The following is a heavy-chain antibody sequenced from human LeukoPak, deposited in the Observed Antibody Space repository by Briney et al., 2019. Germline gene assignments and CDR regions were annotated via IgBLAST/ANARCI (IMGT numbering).Heavy chain of an antibody. V-gene: IGHV3-7*01. Sequence: GGSLRLSCAASGFSFTTYWMSWVRQAPGKGLEWVANIKQDGTEKYYVDSVKGRFTISRDNAKNSLYLQMNSLRAEDTAVYYCARCSGGSCPSPLDYWGQGTLVTVSS. CDR1: GFSFTTYW. CDR2: IKQDGTEK. J-gene: IGHJ4*02. CDR3: ARCSGGSCPSPLDY. D-gene: IGHD2-15*01.